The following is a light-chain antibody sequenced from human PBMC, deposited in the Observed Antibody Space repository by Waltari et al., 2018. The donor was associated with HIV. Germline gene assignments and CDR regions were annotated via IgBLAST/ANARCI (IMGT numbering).Light chain of an antibody. CDR3: CSYAGSYTWV. CDR1: SSDVGGYNY. J-gene: IGLJ2*01. CDR2: DVS. V-gene: IGLV2-11*01. Sequence: QSALTQPRSVSGSPGQSVTISCPGTSSDVGGYNYVSWYQRHPGKAPNLMIYDVSKRPSGVPDRFSGSKSGNTASLTISGLQAEDEADYYCCSYAGSYTWVFGGGTKLTVL.